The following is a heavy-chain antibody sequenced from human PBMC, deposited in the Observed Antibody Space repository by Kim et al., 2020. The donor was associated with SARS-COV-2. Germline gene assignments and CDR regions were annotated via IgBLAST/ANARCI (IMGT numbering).Heavy chain of an antibody. CDR1: GFTFSSYV. Sequence: GGSLRLSCAASGFTFSSYVMTWVRQAPGQGLEWVSTVSGIGGSTFYADSVKGRFTISRDNSKNTLYLQVNSLRAEDTAVYYCARTNRHSSSWYLFDYWGQGTLVAVSS. CDR2: VSGIGGST. V-gene: IGHV3-23*01. D-gene: IGHD6-13*01. J-gene: IGHJ4*02. CDR3: ARTNRHSSSWYLFDY.